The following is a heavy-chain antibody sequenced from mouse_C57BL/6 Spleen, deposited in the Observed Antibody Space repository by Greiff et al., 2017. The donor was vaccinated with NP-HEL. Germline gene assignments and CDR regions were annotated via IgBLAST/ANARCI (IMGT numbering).Heavy chain of an antibody. J-gene: IGHJ1*03. D-gene: IGHD2-10*01. CDR3: ARSPYPSYFDV. V-gene: IGHV1-53*01. CDR2: IIPSNGGT. CDR1: GYTFTSYW. Sequence: VQLQQPGTELVKPGASVKLSCKASGYTFTSYWMHWVKQRPGQGLEWIGNIIPSNGGTNYNEKFKSKATLAVDKSSSTAYMQLSSLTSEDSAVYYCARSPYPSYFDVWGTGTTVTVSS.